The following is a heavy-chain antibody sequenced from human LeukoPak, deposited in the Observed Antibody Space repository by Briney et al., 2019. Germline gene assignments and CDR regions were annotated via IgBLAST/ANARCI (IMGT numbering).Heavy chain of an antibody. J-gene: IGHJ4*02. V-gene: IGHV4-59*01. D-gene: IGHD3-10*01. Sequence: KSSETLSLTCTVSGGSISIYYWSWIRKPPGKGLEWIGYIYYSGSTNYNPSLKSRVTISVDTSKNQFSLKLSSVTAADTAVYYCARSPSRGPLWFGELDYWGQGTLVTVSS. CDR3: ARSPSRGPLWFGELDY. CDR2: IYYSGST. CDR1: GGSISIYY.